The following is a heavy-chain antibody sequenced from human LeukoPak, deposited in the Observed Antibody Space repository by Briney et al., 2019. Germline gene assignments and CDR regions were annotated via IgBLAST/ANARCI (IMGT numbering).Heavy chain of an antibody. V-gene: IGHV4-61*01. CDR3: ARDRGDRARDYYYGMDV. CDR2: IYYSGST. Sequence: SETLSLTCTVPGGSVSSGSYYWSWLRQPPGKGLEWIVYIYYSGSTNDNPSLKSRVTISVDTSKNQFSLKLSSVTAADTAVYYCARDRGDRARDYYYGMDVWGQGSTVTVSS. J-gene: IGHJ6*02. D-gene: IGHD4-17*01. CDR1: GGSVSSGSYY.